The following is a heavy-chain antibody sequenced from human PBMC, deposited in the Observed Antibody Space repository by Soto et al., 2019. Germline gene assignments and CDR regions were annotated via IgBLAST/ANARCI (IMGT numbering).Heavy chain of an antibody. J-gene: IGHJ5*02. Sequence: EVQLLESGGGLVQPGGSLRLSCAASGFTFSSYAMSWVRQAPGKGLEWVSAISGSGGSTYYADSVKGRFTISRDNSKNTLYLQMNSLRAEDTAVYYCAKEVGYAYAVTTLSWFGPWGQGTLGTVSS. V-gene: IGHV3-23*01. D-gene: IGHD4-17*01. CDR2: ISGSGGST. CDR1: GFTFSSYA. CDR3: AKEVGYAYAVTTLSWFGP.